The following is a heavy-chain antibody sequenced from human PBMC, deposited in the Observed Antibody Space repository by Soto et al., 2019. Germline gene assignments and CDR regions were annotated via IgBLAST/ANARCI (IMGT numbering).Heavy chain of an antibody. CDR1: GFTFRSYW. CDR3: TRDIGGSGSY. J-gene: IGHJ4*02. D-gene: IGHD3-10*01. Sequence: EVQLVESGGGLVQPGGSLRLSCAASGFTFRSYWMHWVRQAPWMGLVWVSRINEDGSHINYADSVKGRFTISRDNAKNTLYLQMDSLRAEDTAVYYCTRDIGGSGSYWGQGTLVTVSS. CDR2: INEDGSHI. V-gene: IGHV3-74*01.